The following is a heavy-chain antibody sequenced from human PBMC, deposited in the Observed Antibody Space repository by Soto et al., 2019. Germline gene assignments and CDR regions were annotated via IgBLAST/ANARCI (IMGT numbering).Heavy chain of an antibody. CDR1: GFTFSSYG. D-gene: IGHD2-2*01. V-gene: IGHV3-33*01. Sequence: GGSLRLSCAASGFTFSSYGMHWVRQAPGKGLEWVAVIWYDGSNKYYADSVKGRFTISRDNSKNTLYLQMNSLRAEDTAVYYCARDIMRDPGYCSSTSCSIWKFYAFDIWGQGTMVTVSS. CDR3: ARDIMRDPGYCSSTSCSIWKFYAFDI. CDR2: IWYDGSNK. J-gene: IGHJ3*02.